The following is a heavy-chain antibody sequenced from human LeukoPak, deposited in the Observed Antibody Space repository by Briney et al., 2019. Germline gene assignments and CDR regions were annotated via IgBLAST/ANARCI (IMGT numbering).Heavy chain of an antibody. V-gene: IGHV3-64D*06. J-gene: IGHJ4*02. CDR3: VKDRVGNSWYQRGVFDY. CDR1: GFTFSSYA. Sequence: PGGSLRLSCAASGFTFSSYAMHWVRQAPGKGLEYVSAISSNGGTTNYADSVKGRFTISRDKSKNTLDLQMSSLRAEDTAVYYCVKDRVGNSWYQRGVFDYWGQGTLVTVSS. CDR2: ISSNGGTT. D-gene: IGHD6-13*01.